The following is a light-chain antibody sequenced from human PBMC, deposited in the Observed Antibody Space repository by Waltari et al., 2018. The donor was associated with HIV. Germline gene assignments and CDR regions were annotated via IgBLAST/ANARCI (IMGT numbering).Light chain of an antibody. CDR1: SSNLANNY. CDR2: DNA. V-gene: IGLV1-51*01. Sequence: QSMLTQPPSVSAAPGQKVTISCSGSSSNLANNYVSWYQHLPGAAPKLVIYDNANRPSGIPDRVSGSKSGASATLVITGLQTGDEGDYYCGTWDSSLNAGVFGGGTKLTVL. J-gene: IGLJ3*02. CDR3: GTWDSSLNAGV.